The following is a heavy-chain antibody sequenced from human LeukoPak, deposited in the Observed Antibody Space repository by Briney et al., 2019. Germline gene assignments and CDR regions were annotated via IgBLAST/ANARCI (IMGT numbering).Heavy chain of an antibody. CDR1: GGSISSGGYY. CDR3: ARVRYSGYEDY. J-gene: IGHJ4*02. Sequence: SETLSLTCTVSGGSISSGGYYWSWIRQHPGKGLEWIGYIYYSGSTYYNPSLKSRVTISVDMSKNQFSLKLSSVTAADTAVYYCARVRYSGYEDYWGQGTLVTVSS. CDR2: IYYSGST. V-gene: IGHV4-31*03. D-gene: IGHD5-12*01.